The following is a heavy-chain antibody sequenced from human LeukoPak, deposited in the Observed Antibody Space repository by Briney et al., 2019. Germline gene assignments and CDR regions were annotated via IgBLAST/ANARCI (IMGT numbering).Heavy chain of an antibody. V-gene: IGHV3-9*01. D-gene: IGHD1-26*01. J-gene: IGHJ4*02. CDR3: AKDIFVGATIGCLDY. CDR2: ISWNSGSI. CDR1: GFTFDDYA. Sequence: GGSLRLSCAASGFTFDDYAMHWVRQAPGKGLQWVSGISWNSGSIGYADSVKGRFTISRDNAKNSLYLQMNSLRAEDTALYYCAKDIFVGATIGCLDYWGQGTLVTVSS.